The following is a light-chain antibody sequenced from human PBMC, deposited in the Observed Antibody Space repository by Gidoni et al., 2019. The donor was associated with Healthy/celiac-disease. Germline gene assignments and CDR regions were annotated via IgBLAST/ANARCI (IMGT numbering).Light chain of an antibody. CDR3: QQLNSYPPWT. Sequence: DIQLTQSPSFLSASVGARVTITCRASQGISSYLAWYQQKPGKAPKLLIYAASTLQSGVPSRYSGSGSGTEFTLTISSLQPEDFATYYCQQLNSYPPWTFGQXTKVEIK. CDR2: AAS. J-gene: IGKJ1*01. CDR1: QGISSY. V-gene: IGKV1-9*01.